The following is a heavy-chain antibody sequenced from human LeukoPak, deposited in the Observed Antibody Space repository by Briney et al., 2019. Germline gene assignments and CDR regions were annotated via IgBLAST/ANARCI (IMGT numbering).Heavy chain of an antibody. CDR1: GYTFTGYY. D-gene: IGHD3-22*01. Sequence: ASVKVSCKASGYTFTGYYMHWVRQAPGQGLEWMGWINPNSGGTSYAQKFQGRVTMTRDTSISTAYMELSRLRSDDTAVYYCARGYYYDSSGIYVLFDYWGQGTLVTVSS. J-gene: IGHJ4*02. CDR2: INPNSGGT. CDR3: ARGYYYDSSGIYVLFDY. V-gene: IGHV1-2*02.